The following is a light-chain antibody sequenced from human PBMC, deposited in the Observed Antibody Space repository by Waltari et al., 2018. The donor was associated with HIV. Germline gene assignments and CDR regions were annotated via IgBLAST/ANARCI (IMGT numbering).Light chain of an antibody. CDR1: RSNIGSNP. V-gene: IGLV1-44*01. J-gene: IGLJ2*01. Sequence: QSVLTQPPSASGTPGQRVTISCSGRRSNIGSNPVSWYQQLPGAATKLLICDNNQRPSGVPDRFSGSKSGTSASLAISGLQSEDEGDYYCAAWDDSLNGLFGGGTKLTV. CDR3: AAWDDSLNGL. CDR2: DNN.